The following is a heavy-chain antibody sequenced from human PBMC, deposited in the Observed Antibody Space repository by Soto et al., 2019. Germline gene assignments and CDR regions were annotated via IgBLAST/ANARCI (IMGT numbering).Heavy chain of an antibody. D-gene: IGHD2-15*01. J-gene: IGHJ3*02. Sequence: QVQLVQSGAEVKKPGASVKVSCKASGYTFTSYGISWVRQAPGQGLEWMGWISAYNGNTNYAQKLQGRVTMTTDTSTNTAYMELRSLRSDDTAVYYCARDLGCSGGSCYSPDAFDIWGQGTMVTVSS. CDR3: ARDLGCSGGSCYSPDAFDI. CDR1: GYTFTSYG. CDR2: ISAYNGNT. V-gene: IGHV1-18*01.